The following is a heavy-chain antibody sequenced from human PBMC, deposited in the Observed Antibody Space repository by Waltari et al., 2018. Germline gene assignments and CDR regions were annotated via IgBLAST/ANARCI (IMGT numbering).Heavy chain of an antibody. D-gene: IGHD4-17*01. J-gene: IGHJ4*02. Sequence: EVQLVESGGGLVQPGGSLRLSCAASGFTFRSYWMSWVRQAPGKGLEWVANVKQDGSGTYYVDAVKGRFTVSRDNARNSLYLQMNSRRVEDTAVYYCARGVGDYGDYADYWGQGTLVTVSS. CDR1: GFTFRSYW. CDR3: ARGVGDYGDYADY. V-gene: IGHV3-7*01. CDR2: VKQDGSGT.